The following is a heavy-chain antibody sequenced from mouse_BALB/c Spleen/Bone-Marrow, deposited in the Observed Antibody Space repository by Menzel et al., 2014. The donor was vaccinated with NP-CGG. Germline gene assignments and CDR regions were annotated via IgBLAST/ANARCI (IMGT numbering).Heavy chain of an antibody. CDR3: SRDYGGTAWFAY. CDR2: IDPASGDT. Sequence: DVKLQGSGAELVKPGASVKLSCTASGLKFKDTHMHWVKPRPEQGLEWIGRIDPASGDTKYDPKFQGKAAITGDTSSNTAYLQLSSLTSEDTAVYYCSRDYGGTAWFAYWGQGTLVTVSA. V-gene: IGHV14-3*02. CDR1: GLKFKDTH. D-gene: IGHD1-1*01. J-gene: IGHJ3*01.